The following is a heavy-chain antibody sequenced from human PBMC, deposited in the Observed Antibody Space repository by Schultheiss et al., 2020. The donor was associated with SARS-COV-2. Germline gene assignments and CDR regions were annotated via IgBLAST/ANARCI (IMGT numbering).Heavy chain of an antibody. CDR2: IYSGGST. J-gene: IGHJ3*02. V-gene: IGHV3-66*01. Sequence: GESLKISCAASGFTFSSYSMNWVRQAPGKGLEWVSVIYSGGSTYYADSVKGRFTISRDNSKNTLYLQMNSLRAEDTAVYYCAKEGSSGWSDAFDIWGQGTMVTVSS. CDR3: AKEGSSGWSDAFDI. D-gene: IGHD6-19*01. CDR1: GFTFSSYS.